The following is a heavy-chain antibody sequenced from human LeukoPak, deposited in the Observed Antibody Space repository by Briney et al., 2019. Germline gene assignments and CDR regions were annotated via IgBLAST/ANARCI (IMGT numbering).Heavy chain of an antibody. CDR3: ARESIGETAMEDFDY. Sequence: ASVKVSCKASGYTFTSYYMHWVRQAPGQGLEWMGIINPSGGSTSYAQKFQSRVTMTRDTSTSTVYMELSSLRSEDTAVYYCARESIGETAMEDFDYWGQGTLVTVSS. D-gene: IGHD5-18*01. V-gene: IGHV1-46*01. J-gene: IGHJ4*02. CDR1: GYTFTSYY. CDR2: INPSGGST.